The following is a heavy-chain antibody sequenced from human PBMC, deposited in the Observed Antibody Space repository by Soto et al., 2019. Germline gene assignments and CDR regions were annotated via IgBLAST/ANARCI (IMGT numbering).Heavy chain of an antibody. CDR3: VRHFDK. Sequence: EVQLVESGGAVVQPGGSLRLSCAASGFTFGTYSMHWVRRPPGKGLVWVARITSDGSSTTYADSVKGRFTIYRDNAKNTLYLQMNSLRADDKAVYYCVRHFDKWGQGTLVTVSS. CDR1: GFTFGTYS. J-gene: IGHJ4*02. V-gene: IGHV3-74*01. CDR2: ITSDGSST.